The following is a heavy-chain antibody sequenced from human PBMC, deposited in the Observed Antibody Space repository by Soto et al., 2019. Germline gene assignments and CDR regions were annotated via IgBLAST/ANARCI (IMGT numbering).Heavy chain of an antibody. CDR1: GFTFSSYA. V-gene: IGHV3-23*01. CDR2: ISGSGGST. J-gene: IGHJ6*02. Sequence: EVQLLESGGGLVQPGGSLRLSCAASGFTFSSYAMSWVRQAPGKGLEWVSAISGSGGSTYYADSVKGRFTISRDNSKNTVGGRMNSLRAEDTAVYYCAKVAVAEYYYYYGMDVWGQGTTVTVSS. D-gene: IGHD6-19*01. CDR3: AKVAVAEYYYYYGMDV.